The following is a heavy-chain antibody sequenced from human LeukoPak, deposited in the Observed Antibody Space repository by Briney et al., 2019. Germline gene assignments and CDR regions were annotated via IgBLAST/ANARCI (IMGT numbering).Heavy chain of an antibody. J-gene: IGHJ4*02. CDR3: ARDMITFGGVIVISIPFDY. Sequence: GGSLRLSCAASGFTFSSYSMNWVRQAPGKGLEWVSSISSSSSYIYYADSVMGRFTISRDNAKNSLYLQMNSLRAEDTAVYYCARDMITFGGVIVISIPFDYWGQGTLVTVSS. CDR1: GFTFSSYS. V-gene: IGHV3-21*01. CDR2: ISSSSSYI. D-gene: IGHD3-16*02.